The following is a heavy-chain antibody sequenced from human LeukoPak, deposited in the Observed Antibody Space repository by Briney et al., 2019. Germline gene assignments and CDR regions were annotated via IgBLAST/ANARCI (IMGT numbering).Heavy chain of an antibody. CDR1: GGSISRSSYY. D-gene: IGHD3-9*01. CDR3: VKEEMGTFHFEK. Sequence: SETLSLTCTVSGGSISRSSYYWGWIRQPPGKGLEWIGSIYYSGKTYYNPSLKRRATISVDTSNNQFFLKLSSVTAADTAVYYCVKEEMGTFHFEKWGQGTLVTVPT. CDR2: IYYSGKT. V-gene: IGHV4-39*01. J-gene: IGHJ4*02.